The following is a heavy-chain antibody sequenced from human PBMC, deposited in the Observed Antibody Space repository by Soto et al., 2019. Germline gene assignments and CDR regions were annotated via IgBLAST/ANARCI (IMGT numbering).Heavy chain of an antibody. CDR2: IRSKANSYAT. J-gene: IGHJ3*02. V-gene: IGHV3-73*02. Sequence: EVQLVESGGGLVQPGGSLKLSCAASGFTFSGSAMHWVRQASGKGLEWVGRIRSKANSYATAYAASVKGRFTISRDDSKNTAYLQMNRLKTEDTAVYYCTAGGVVVTAIRAFDIWGQGTMVTVSS. CDR1: GFTFSGSA. CDR3: TAGGVVVTAIRAFDI. D-gene: IGHD2-21*02.